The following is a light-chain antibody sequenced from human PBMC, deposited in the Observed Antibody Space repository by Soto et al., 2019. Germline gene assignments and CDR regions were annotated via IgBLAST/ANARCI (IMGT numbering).Light chain of an antibody. CDR3: QQFSSSPLT. CDR2: DAS. V-gene: IGKV3-20*01. J-gene: IGKJ4*01. CDR1: QTVRNNY. Sequence: EFVLTQSPGTLSLSPGERATLSCRASQTVRNNYLAWYQQKPGQAPRLLIYDASSRATGIPDRFSGGGSGTDFPLNISRLEPEDFAVYYCQQFSSSPLTFGGGPNLEIK.